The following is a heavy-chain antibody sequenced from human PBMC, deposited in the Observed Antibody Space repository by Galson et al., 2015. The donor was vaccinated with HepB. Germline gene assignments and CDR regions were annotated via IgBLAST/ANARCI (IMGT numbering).Heavy chain of an antibody. Sequence: PALVKPTQTLTLTCTFSGFSLSTSGMRVSWIRPPPGKALEWLARIDWDDDKFYSTSLKTRLTISKDTSKNQVVLTMTNMDPVDTATCYCARGGSGSYYGVDWGHGSLVTVSS. J-gene: IGHJ4*01. V-gene: IGHV2-70*04. CDR1: GFSLSTSGMR. D-gene: IGHD1-26*01. CDR2: IDWDDDK. CDR3: ARGGSGSYYGVD.